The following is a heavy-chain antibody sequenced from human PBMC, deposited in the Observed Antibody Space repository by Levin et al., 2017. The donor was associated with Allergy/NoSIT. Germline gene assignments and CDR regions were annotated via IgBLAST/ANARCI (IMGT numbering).Heavy chain of an antibody. CDR3: AREHNAFDI. CDR1: GFTFSSYW. J-gene: IGHJ3*02. CDR2: VNSDGSYT. Sequence: LSLPCAASGFTFSSYWMHWVRQAPGKGLVWVSHVNSDGSYTNYADSVKGRFTISRDNAKNTLYLQMNSLRAEDTAVYYCAREHNAFDIWGQGTMVTVSS. V-gene: IGHV3-74*01.